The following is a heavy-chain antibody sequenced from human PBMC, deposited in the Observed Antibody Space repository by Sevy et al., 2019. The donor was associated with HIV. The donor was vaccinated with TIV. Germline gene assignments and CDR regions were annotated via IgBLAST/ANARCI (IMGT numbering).Heavy chain of an antibody. CDR1: GFGFSSYG. Sequence: GGSLRLSCAASGFGFSSYGMHWVRQALGKGLEWVALIWFDGSNSYYADSVKGRFTISRDTSKNTVYLQMNSLRAEDTAVYYCARDHEFYDYGDYGPTFFPDYWGQGNLVTVSS. J-gene: IGHJ4*02. D-gene: IGHD4-17*01. CDR3: ARDHEFYDYGDYGPTFFPDY. CDR2: IWFDGSNS. V-gene: IGHV3-33*01.